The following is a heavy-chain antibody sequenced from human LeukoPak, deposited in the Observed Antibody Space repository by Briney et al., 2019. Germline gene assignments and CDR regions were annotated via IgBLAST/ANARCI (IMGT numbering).Heavy chain of an antibody. CDR3: ARRSNIPGGGWFDP. D-gene: IGHD3-16*01. Sequence: SQTLSLTCAVSGGSISSGGYSWSWIRQPPGKGLEWIGYIYHSGSTNYNPSLKSRVTISVDTSKNQFSLKLSSVTAADTAVYYCARRSNIPGGGWFDPWGQGTLVTVSS. CDR2: IYHSGST. V-gene: IGHV4-30-2*01. CDR1: GGSISSGGYS. J-gene: IGHJ5*02.